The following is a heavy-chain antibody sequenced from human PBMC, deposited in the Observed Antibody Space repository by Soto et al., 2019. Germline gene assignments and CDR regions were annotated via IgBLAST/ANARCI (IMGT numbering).Heavy chain of an antibody. J-gene: IGHJ5*02. CDR2: INHSGST. Sequence: KQSQTLSLTCAVYGGSFSGYYWSWIRQPPGKGLEWIGEINHSGSTNYNPSLKSRVTISVDTSKNQFSLKLSSVTAADTAVYYCARLAHDNWFDPWGQGTLVTVSS. V-gene: IGHV4-34*01. CDR3: ARLAHDNWFDP. CDR1: GGSFSGYY.